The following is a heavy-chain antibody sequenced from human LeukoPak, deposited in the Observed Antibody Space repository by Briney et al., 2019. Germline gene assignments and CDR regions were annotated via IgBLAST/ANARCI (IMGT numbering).Heavy chain of an antibody. Sequence: PSETLSLTCAVYGGSFSGYYWSWIRQPPGKGLEWIGEINHSGSTNYNPSLKSRVTISVDTSKNQFSLKLSSVTAADTAVYYCARGHYFDYWGQGTLATVSS. CDR2: INHSGST. CDR3: ARGHYFDY. J-gene: IGHJ4*02. V-gene: IGHV4-34*01. CDR1: GGSFSGYY.